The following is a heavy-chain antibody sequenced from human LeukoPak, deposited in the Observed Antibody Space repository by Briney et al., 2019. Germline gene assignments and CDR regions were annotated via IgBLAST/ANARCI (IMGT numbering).Heavy chain of an antibody. Sequence: PGGSLRLSCAASGFTFSDYWMYWVRQAPGKGLVWVSRINRDGSFTVYADSVKGRFTISRDNAKNTLYLQMNSLRAEDTAVYYCARIGGDSGYDYFDYWGQGTLVTVSS. D-gene: IGHD5-12*01. V-gene: IGHV3-74*01. CDR2: INRDGSFT. CDR3: ARIGGDSGYDYFDY. CDR1: GFTFSDYW. J-gene: IGHJ4*02.